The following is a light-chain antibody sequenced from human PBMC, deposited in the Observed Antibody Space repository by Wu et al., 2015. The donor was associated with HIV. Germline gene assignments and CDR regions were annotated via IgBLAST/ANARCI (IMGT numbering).Light chain of an antibody. J-gene: IGKJ4*01. V-gene: IGKV3-15*01. Sequence: EIVMTQSPATLSVSPGDSATLSCRASQSISNNLAWYQQKPGQAPRLLIYGASTRATRIPVRFSGSGSGTEFTLTISSLQSEDFAVYYCQQYSDWPPLTFGGGTKVEIK. CDR1: QSISNN. CDR2: GAS. CDR3: QQYSDWPPLT.